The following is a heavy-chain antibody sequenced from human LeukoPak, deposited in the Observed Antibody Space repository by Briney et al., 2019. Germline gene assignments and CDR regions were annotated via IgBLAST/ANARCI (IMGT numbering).Heavy chain of an antibody. CDR1: GFRFSTFW. CDR3: VRGVRLADY. CDR2: IKQGGNEK. J-gene: IGHJ4*02. Sequence: GGSLRLSCAASGFRFSTFWMSWVRQAPGKGLEWVANIKQGGNEKYYVGSVKGRFTISRDNAKNSLYLQMNSLRAEDTAVYYCVRGVRLADYWGQGTLVTVSS. D-gene: IGHD2-21*01. V-gene: IGHV3-7*01.